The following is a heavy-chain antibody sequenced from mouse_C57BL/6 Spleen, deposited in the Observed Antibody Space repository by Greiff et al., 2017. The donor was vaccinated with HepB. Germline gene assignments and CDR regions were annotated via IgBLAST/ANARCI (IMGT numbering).Heavy chain of an antibody. CDR2: IHPSDSDT. V-gene: IGHV1-74*01. D-gene: IGHD1-1*01. CDR3: ASPITTVVANYAMDY. CDR1: GYTFTSYW. Sequence: VQLQQSGAELVKPGASVKVSCKASGYTFTSYWMHWVKQRPGQGLEWIGRIHPSDSDTNYNQKFKGKATLTVDKSSSTAYMQLSSLTSEDSAVYYGASPITTVVANYAMDYWGQGTSVTVSS. J-gene: IGHJ4*01.